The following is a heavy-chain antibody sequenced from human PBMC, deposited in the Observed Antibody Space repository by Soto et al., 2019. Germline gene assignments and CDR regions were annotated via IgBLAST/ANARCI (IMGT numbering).Heavy chain of an antibody. Sequence: PGGSLRLSCAASGLTFSSYWMGWVRQAPGKGLEWVANLKWDGSEKYYVDSVKGRFTISRDNAKNSLYLQMNNLRTEDTAVYYCARDPRWLGPMDYWGQGTLVTVSS. CDR1: GLTFSSYW. CDR3: ARDPRWLGPMDY. D-gene: IGHD6-19*01. CDR2: LKWDGSEK. J-gene: IGHJ4*02. V-gene: IGHV3-7*01.